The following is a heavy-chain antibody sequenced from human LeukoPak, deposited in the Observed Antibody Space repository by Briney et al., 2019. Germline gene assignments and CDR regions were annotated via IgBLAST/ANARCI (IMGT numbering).Heavy chain of an antibody. J-gene: IGHJ5*02. CDR1: GGSISSSSYY. D-gene: IGHD2-2*01. CDR2: IYYSGST. V-gene: IGHV4-39*01. CDR3: ARAGNTIVVVPAAGTTWFDP. Sequence: SETLSLTCTVSGGSISSSSYYWGWIRQPPGKGLEWIGSIYYSGSTYYNPSLKSRVAISVDTSKNQFSLKLSSVTAADTAVYYRARAGNTIVVVPAAGTTWFDPWGQGTLVTVSS.